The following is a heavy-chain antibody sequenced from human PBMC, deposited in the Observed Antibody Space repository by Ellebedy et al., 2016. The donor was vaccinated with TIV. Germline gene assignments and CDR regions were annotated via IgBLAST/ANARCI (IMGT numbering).Heavy chain of an antibody. CDR1: GFTFSDHA. CDR2: ITAGGGSI. CDR3: VKLDSSGFYYGRLDY. Sequence: GGSLRLSCAASGFTFSDHAMTWVRQTPGKGLEWLSGITAGGGSIHYVDSVKGRFTISRDNSKKTLYLQMNSLRAEDTAVYYCVKLDSSGFYYGRLDYWGQGTLVTVSS. J-gene: IGHJ4*02. D-gene: IGHD3-22*01. V-gene: IGHV3-23*01.